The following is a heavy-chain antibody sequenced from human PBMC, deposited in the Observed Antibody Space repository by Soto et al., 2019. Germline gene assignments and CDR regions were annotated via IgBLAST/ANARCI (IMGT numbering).Heavy chain of an antibody. D-gene: IGHD2-15*01. Sequence: TLSLTCTVSGGSISRGGYYWSWIRHHPGKGLEWIGYIYYSGSTYYNPSLKSRVTISVDTSKNQFSLKLSSVTAADTAVYYCARRYIAGYCSGGSCSDNWFDPWGQGTLVTVSS. CDR3: ARRYIAGYCSGGSCSDNWFDP. CDR1: GGSISRGGYY. V-gene: IGHV4-31*03. J-gene: IGHJ5*02. CDR2: IYYSGST.